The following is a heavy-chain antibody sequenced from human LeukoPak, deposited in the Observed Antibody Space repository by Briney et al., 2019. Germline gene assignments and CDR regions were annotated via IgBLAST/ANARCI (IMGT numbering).Heavy chain of an antibody. J-gene: IGHJ4*02. V-gene: IGHV3-7*03. CDR1: GSTFSSYW. CDR3: AKDNGIVAPSIPLDY. Sequence: GGSLRLSCAASGSTFSSYWMTWVRQAPGKGLEWVANIKEDGSEKYYVDSVKGRFTISRDNAKNSLYLQMNSLRAEDTAVYYCAKDNGIVAPSIPLDYWGQGTLVTVSS. D-gene: IGHD5-12*01. CDR2: IKEDGSEK.